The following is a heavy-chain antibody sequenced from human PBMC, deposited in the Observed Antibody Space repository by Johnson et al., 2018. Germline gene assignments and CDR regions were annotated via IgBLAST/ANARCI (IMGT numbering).Heavy chain of an antibody. J-gene: IGHJ3*02. CDR3: AKDGGAATAPEHDDAFDS. Sequence: QVQLVESGGGGVHPGRSLSLSCAASGFIFSSYAMHWVRQAPGKGLEWVAIIAYDGSFKYYADSVKGRFSISRDNSKNTLYMQMNSLRVEATAVYYWAKDGGAATAPEHDDAFDSWGQGTRVTVSS. D-gene: IGHD1-14*01. CDR1: GFIFSSYA. V-gene: IGHV3-30*18. CDR2: IAYDGSFK.